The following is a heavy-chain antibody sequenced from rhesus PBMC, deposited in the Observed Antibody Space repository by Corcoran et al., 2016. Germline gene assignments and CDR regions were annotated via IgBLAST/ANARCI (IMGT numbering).Heavy chain of an antibody. J-gene: IGHJ4*01. V-gene: IGHV4S10*01. CDR3: ARGEQRLWYFDY. CDR1: GGSSSHSYR. D-gene: IGHD6-31*01. CDR2: IYGSSTST. Sequence: QVQLQESGPGVVKPSETLSLTCAVLGGSSSHSYRWSWIRPPPGKGLEWIRYIYGSSTSTNYNPSLKSRVTISKDTSKNQFSLKLSSVTAADTAVYYCARGEQRLWYFDYWGQGVLVTVSS.